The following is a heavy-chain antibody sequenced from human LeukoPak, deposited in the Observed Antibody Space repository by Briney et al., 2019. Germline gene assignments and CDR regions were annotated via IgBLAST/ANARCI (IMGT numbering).Heavy chain of an antibody. CDR3: ARIHGRYSSSWPFDY. CDR1: GGSISSYY. V-gene: IGHV4-59*01. Sequence: KASETLSLTCTVSGGSISSYYWSWIRQPPGKGLEWIGYIYYSGSTNYNPSLKSRVTISVDTSKNQFSLKLSSVTAADTAVYYCARIHGRYSSSWPFDYWGQGTLVTVSS. D-gene: IGHD6-13*01. J-gene: IGHJ4*02. CDR2: IYYSGST.